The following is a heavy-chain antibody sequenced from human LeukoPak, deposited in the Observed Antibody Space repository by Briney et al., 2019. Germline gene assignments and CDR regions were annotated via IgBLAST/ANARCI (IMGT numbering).Heavy chain of an antibody. V-gene: IGHV3-53*01. J-gene: IGHJ4*02. CDR3: SKGHSSGNPDPFAS. D-gene: IGHD3-22*01. CDR1: GFTVRSSN. CDR2: IYSGGSI. Sequence: GGSLRLSCAPSGFTVRSSNMRWVRQAPGKGLEWVSVIYSGGSIHYAGSVKGRFTISRDNAKNTLCLQMNSLRADDTAVYYCSKGHSSGNPDPFASWGQGTLVIVSS.